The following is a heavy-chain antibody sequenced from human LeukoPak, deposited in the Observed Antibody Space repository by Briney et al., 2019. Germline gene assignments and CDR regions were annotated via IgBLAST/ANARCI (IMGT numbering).Heavy chain of an antibody. CDR1: GFTFSNYG. CDR3: AKDQNDTLTDGWYFDL. Sequence: PGGSLRLSCAASGFTFSNYGMHWVRQAPGKGLEWVVFIRSDGSTKYYADSVKGRFTISRDNSKNTLYLQMNSLRAEDTAVYYCAKDQNDTLTDGWYFDLWGRGTLVTVSS. V-gene: IGHV3-30*02. D-gene: IGHD3-9*01. CDR2: IRSDGSTK. J-gene: IGHJ2*01.